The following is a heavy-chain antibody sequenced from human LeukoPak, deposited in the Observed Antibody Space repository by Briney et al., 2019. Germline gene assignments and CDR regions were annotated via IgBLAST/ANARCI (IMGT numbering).Heavy chain of an antibody. CDR3: AYDLDY. Sequence: GGSLRLSCAASRFTFDDYIMHWVRQAPGKGLEWVSLISWDGDTTYYADSVKGRFTISRDNSKNTLYLQMNSLRAEDTAVYYCAYDLDYWGQGTLVTVSS. J-gene: IGHJ4*02. CDR2: ISWDGDTT. V-gene: IGHV3-43*01. CDR1: RFTFDDYI.